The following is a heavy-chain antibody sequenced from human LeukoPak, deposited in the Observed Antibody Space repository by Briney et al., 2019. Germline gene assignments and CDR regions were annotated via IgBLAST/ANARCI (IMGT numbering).Heavy chain of an antibody. CDR2: ISGSGGST. CDR3: AKDLPQWELLGYFDY. CDR1: GFTFSSDA. Sequence: GGSLRVSCAASGFTFSSDAMSCVRQAPGKGLEWVSSISGSGGSTYYADSVKGRFTISRDNSKNTLYLQMNSLRAEDTAVYYCAKDLPQWELLGYFDYRGQGTLVTVSS. J-gene: IGHJ4*02. D-gene: IGHD1-26*01. V-gene: IGHV3-23*01.